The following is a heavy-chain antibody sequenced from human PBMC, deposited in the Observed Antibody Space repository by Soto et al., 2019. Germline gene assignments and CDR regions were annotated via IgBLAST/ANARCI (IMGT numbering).Heavy chain of an antibody. D-gene: IGHD3-22*01. V-gene: IGHV3-48*01. CDR3: ARDNRDYYYMDI. Sequence: GGSLRLSCAASGFTFSSYSMNWVRQAPGKGLEWVSYISSSGNAMYYADSVKGRFTISRDNAKNSQYLQMNSLRAEDTAVYYCARDNRDYYYMDIWGKGTTVTVSS. J-gene: IGHJ6*03. CDR1: GFTFSSYS. CDR2: ISSSGNAM.